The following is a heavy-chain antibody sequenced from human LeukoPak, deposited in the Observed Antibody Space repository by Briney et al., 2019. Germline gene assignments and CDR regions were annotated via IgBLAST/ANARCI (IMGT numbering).Heavy chain of an antibody. D-gene: IGHD6-25*01. CDR2: IYYSGST. J-gene: IGHJ4*02. CDR1: GGSISSSSYY. Sequence: SETLSLTCSVSGGSISSSSYYWGWVRRPPGKGLERNGSIYYSGSTYYNRSRQSRLTISVDTSKNQFSLKLSSVTAADTAVYYCARHGLHSSGCYYFDHWGERTLVTVSS. CDR3: ARHGLHSSGCYYFDH. V-gene: IGHV4-39*01.